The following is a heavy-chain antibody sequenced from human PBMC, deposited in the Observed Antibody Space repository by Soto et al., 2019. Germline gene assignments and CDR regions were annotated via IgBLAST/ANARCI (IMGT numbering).Heavy chain of an antibody. CDR1: GFTFSNAW. V-gene: IGHV3-15*01. J-gene: IGHJ4*02. CDR3: TTDPMTTVIIVDY. Sequence: EVQLVESGGGLVKPGGSLRLSGAASGFTFSNAWMTGFRQAPGKGLEWVGRIKSKTDGGTTDYAAPVKGRFTISRDDSKNTLYLQMNSLKTEDTAVYYCTTDPMTTVIIVDYWGQGTLVTVSS. D-gene: IGHD4-17*01. CDR2: IKSKTDGGTT.